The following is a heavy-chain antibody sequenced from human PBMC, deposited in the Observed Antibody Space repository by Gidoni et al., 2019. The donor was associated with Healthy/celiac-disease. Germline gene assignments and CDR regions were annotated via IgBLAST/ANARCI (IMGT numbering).Heavy chain of an antibody. CDR2: IYYSGCT. CDR1: AGSIRSISYY. CDR3: ARTITIFGGTGYYYGMDV. J-gene: IGHJ6*02. Sequence: QLQLQDSGPGLVKPSDTLSLTCTVPAGSIRSISYYWGWIRQPPGKGLEWIGSIYYSGCTYYNPSIKSRVTISVDTSKNQFSLKLSSVTAADTAVYYCARTITIFGGTGYYYGMDVWGQGTTVTVSS. D-gene: IGHD3-3*01. V-gene: IGHV4-39*01.